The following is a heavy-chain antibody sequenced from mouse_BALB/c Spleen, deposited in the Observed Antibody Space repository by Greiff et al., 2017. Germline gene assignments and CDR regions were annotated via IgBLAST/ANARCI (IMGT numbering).Heavy chain of an antibody. CDR2: ISSGGSYT. CDR3: ARHESGNYYFDY. CDR1: GFTFSSYG. V-gene: IGHV5-6*01. Sequence: EVNVVESGGDLVKPGGSLKLSCAASGFTFSSYGMSWVRQTPDKRLEWVATISSGGSYTYYPDSVKGRFTISRDNAKNTLYLQMSSLKSEDTAMYYCARHESGNYYFDYWGQGTTLTVSS. J-gene: IGHJ2*01. D-gene: IGHD2-1*01.